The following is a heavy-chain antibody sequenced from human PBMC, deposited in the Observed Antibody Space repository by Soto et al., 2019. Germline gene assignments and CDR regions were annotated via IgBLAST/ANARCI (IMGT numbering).Heavy chain of an antibody. CDR1: GFSLSTSGVG. CDR3: THRRGSGLYGMGV. CDR2: IYSNDDK. Sequence: QITLKESGPTLVKPTETLTLTCTFSGFSLSTSGVGVGWVRQPPGKALEWLALIYSNDDKRFSTSLKSRRTISQDTSKNPGVLTMTTMDPVDTATYYCTHRRGSGLYGMGVWGQGTTVTVAS. V-gene: IGHV2-5*01. D-gene: IGHD3-10*01. J-gene: IGHJ6*02.